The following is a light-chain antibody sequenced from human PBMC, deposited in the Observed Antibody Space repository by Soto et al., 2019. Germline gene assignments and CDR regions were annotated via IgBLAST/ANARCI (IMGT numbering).Light chain of an antibody. V-gene: IGKV1-39*01. CDR1: QSISSY. CDR2: AAS. J-gene: IGKJ1*01. Sequence: DVQMTHSPSSVSATIGDRVTITCRASQSISSYLNWYQQKPGKAPKLLIYAASSLQSGVPSRFSGSGSGTDFTLTISSLQPEDFATYYCQQSYSTSSTFGQGTKVAIK. CDR3: QQSYSTSST.